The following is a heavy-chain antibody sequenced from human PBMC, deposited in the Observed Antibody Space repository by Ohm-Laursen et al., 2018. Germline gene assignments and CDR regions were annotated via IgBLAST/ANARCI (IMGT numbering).Heavy chain of an antibody. Sequence: SSLRLSCAASGFTFSSYGMHWVRHAPGKGLEWVALIWYDGSSKYYADSVKGRFSISRDNSKNTLYLQMKSLRAEDTAVYYCAREGYGGPDWYFDLWGRGTLVTVSS. D-gene: IGHD4-23*01. V-gene: IGHV3-33*08. CDR3: AREGYGGPDWYFDL. CDR2: IWYDGSSK. CDR1: GFTFSSYG. J-gene: IGHJ2*01.